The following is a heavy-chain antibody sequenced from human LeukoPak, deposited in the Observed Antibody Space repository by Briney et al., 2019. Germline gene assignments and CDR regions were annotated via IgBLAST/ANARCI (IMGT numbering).Heavy chain of an antibody. V-gene: IGHV3-23*01. CDR2: ISGGGGTT. D-gene: IGHD6-6*01. Sequence: GGSLRLSCAASVFTFSSYAMSWVRQAPGKGLEWVSAISGGGGTTYYADSVKGRFTISRDNSKNTLYLQMSSLRAEDTAVYYCAKGGSSSSRNWFDPWGQGTLVTVSS. CDR1: VFTFSSYA. CDR3: AKGGSSSSRNWFDP. J-gene: IGHJ5*02.